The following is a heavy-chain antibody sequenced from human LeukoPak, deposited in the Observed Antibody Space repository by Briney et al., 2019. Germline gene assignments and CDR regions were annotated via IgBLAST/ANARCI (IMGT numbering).Heavy chain of an antibody. CDR3: AKDKGREGDY. V-gene: IGHV3-30*18. CDR1: GFTFSSYG. J-gene: IGHJ4*02. D-gene: IGHD1-26*01. Sequence: GGSLRLSCAASGFTFSSYGMHWVRQAPGKGLEWVAVISSEGSEKFYADSVKGRFTISRDNSKNTLNLHMNGLRVEDTAVYYCAKDKGREGDYWGQGTLVTVSS. CDR2: ISSEGSEK.